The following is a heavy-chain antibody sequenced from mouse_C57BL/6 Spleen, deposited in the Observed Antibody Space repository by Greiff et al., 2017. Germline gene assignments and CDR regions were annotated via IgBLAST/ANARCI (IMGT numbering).Heavy chain of an antibody. CDR2: ISGGGGNT. V-gene: IGHV5-9*01. CDR1: GFTFSSYT. CDR3: ARHEGGYGYVVAWFAY. J-gene: IGHJ3*01. Sequence: EVKLMESGGGLVKPGGSLKLSCAASGFTFSSYTMSWVRQTPEKRLEWVATISGGGGNTYYHDSVKGRFTISRDNAKNTLYLQMSSLRSEDTALYYGARHEGGYGYVVAWFAYWGQGTLVTVSA. D-gene: IGHD2-2*01.